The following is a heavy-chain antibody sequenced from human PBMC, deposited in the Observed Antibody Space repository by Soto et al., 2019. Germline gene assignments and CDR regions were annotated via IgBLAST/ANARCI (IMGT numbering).Heavy chain of an antibody. CDR1: GFTFSSYS. CDR2: ISGRGTTT. CDR3: ARLGYCSGTSCSHYFYYYGMDI. Sequence: WVSLRLSCAASGFTFSSYSMNWVRQAPGKGLEWVSFISGRGTTTYYADSVKGRFTISRDNAKNSLYLQVNSLRDEDTAVYYCARLGYCSGTSCSHYFYYYGMDIWGHGTTVNVSS. J-gene: IGHJ6*01. V-gene: IGHV3-48*02. D-gene: IGHD2-2*01.